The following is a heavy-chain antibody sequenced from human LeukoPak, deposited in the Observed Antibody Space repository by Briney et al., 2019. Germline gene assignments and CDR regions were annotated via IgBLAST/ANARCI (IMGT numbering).Heavy chain of an antibody. CDR1: GYSIGSGYH. D-gene: IGHD7-27*01. CDR2: VYRSGST. J-gene: IGHJ4*02. CDR3: ARENWVFDY. Sequence: SETLSLTCVVSGYSIGSGYHWGWIRQPPGEGLEWIGSVYRSGSTYYNPSLKSRVTISVDTSKNQISLKVRSVTAADTAVYYCARENWVFDYWGQGILVTVSS. V-gene: IGHV4-38-2*02.